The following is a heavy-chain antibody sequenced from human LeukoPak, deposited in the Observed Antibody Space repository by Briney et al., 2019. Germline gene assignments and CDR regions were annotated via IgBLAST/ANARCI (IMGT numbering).Heavy chain of an antibody. CDR3: ARGVARHWYFDL. CDR1: GGSFSGYY. J-gene: IGHJ2*01. Sequence: SETLSLTCAVYGGSFSGYYWSWICQPPGKGLEWIGEINHSGSTNYNPSLKSRVTISVDTSKNQFSLKLSSVTAADTAVYYCARGVARHWYFDLWGRGTLVTVSS. D-gene: IGHD2-15*01. CDR2: INHSGST. V-gene: IGHV4-34*01.